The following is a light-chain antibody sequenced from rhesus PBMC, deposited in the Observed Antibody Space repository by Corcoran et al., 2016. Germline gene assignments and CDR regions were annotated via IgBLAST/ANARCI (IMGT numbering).Light chain of an antibody. Sequence: QAAPTQSPSVSGSPGQSLTISCTGTSSDIGGSNRVSWYQQHPGKAPKLMIYEVSKRPSGVADRFSGSKSGNTASLTISGLHAEDEADYYGSSYASGGTFVFGAGTRLTVL. CDR2: EVS. CDR1: SSDIGGSNR. V-gene: IGLV2-13*03. CDR3: SSYASGGTFV. J-gene: IGLJ1*01.